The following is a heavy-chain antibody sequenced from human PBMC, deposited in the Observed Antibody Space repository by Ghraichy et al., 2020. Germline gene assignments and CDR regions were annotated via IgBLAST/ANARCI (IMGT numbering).Heavy chain of an antibody. J-gene: IGHJ6*01. Sequence: ASVKVSCKASGYTFSGFYINWVRQAPGQGLEWMGCVNPNNGGTKSAQKFQGRVTLTRDPSITTAYMELSRLRSDDTAVYFCTRSEATAEPYY. CDR2: VNPNNGGT. CDR1: GYTFSGFY. D-gene: IGHD6-25*01. CDR3: TRSEATAEPYY. V-gene: IGHV1-2*02.